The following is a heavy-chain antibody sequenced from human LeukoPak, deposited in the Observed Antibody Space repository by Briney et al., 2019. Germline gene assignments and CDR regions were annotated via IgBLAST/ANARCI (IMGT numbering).Heavy chain of an antibody. J-gene: IGHJ4*02. D-gene: IGHD2-8*01. CDR2: IKQDGSEK. Sequence: SGGSLRLSCAASGFTFNSYWMSWVRQAPGKGLEWVANIKQDGSEKYYVDSVKGRFTISRDNAKNSLYLQMNSLRAEDTAVYYYARDRGLYEYWGQGTLVTVSS. CDR3: ARDRGLYEY. V-gene: IGHV3-7*01. CDR1: GFTFNSYW.